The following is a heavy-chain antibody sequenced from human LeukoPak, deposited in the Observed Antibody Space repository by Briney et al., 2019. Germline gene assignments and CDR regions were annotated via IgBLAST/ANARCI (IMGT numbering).Heavy chain of an antibody. CDR1: GYTFTSYG. CDR2: ISAYNGNT. D-gene: IGHD5-18*01. V-gene: IGHV1-18*01. J-gene: IGHJ3*02. Sequence: ASVKVSCKASGYTFTSYGISWVRQAPGQGLEWMGWISAYNGNTNYAQKFQGRVTMTEDTSTDTAYMELSSLRSEDTAVYYCATRSMVTPDTFDIWGQGTMVTVSS. CDR3: ATRSMVTPDTFDI.